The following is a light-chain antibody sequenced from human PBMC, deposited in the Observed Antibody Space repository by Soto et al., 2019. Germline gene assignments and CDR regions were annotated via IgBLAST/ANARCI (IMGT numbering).Light chain of an antibody. CDR3: QQYDSAPWA. J-gene: IGKJ1*01. CDR1: QPVLSRSNNKNY. CDR2: WAS. Sequence: DIVMTQSPDSLAVSLGERATINCKSSQPVLSRSNNKNYLSWYKQKPGQPPKLLISWASTRESGVPDRFSGSGSGTDFTLPISTLQAEDVAVYYCQQYDSAPWAFGQGTKVEIQ. V-gene: IGKV4-1*01.